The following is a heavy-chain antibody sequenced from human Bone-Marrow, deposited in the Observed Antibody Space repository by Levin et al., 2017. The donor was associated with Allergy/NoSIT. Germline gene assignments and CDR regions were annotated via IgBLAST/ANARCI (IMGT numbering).Heavy chain of an antibody. V-gene: IGHV3-23*01. CDR2: ISMSGGTT. CDR1: GFTFSSYA. Sequence: GESLKISCAASGFTFSSYAMSWVRQAPGKGLEWVSVISMSGGTTHYADSVKGRFTISRDNSRNTLYLQMDTLRAEDTAVYFCAKHYYNTGSWCFDYWGQGTLVSVSS. J-gene: IGHJ4*02. D-gene: IGHD3-10*01. CDR3: AKHYYNTGSWCFDY.